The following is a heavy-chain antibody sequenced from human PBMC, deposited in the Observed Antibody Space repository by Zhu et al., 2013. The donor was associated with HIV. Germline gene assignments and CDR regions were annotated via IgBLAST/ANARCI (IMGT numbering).Heavy chain of an antibody. V-gene: IGHV4-59*11. CDR1: GDSISDHY. CDR2: IYFNGLT. D-gene: IGHD5-18*01. Sequence: VQLQESGPKLVKPSETLSLTCTVSGDSISDHYWNWIRQPPGKGLEWIGCIYFNGLTNYNPSLKSRLTISIDTSKNQFSLKLSSVTAADTAMYYCARAKYNYGLAHFDYWGQGPLVTVSS. J-gene: IGHJ4*02. CDR3: ARAKYNYGLAHFDY.